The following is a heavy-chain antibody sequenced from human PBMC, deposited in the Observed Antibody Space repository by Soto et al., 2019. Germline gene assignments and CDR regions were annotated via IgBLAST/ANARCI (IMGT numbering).Heavy chain of an antibody. CDR2: INSDGSST. CDR3: ARAIDCSGGSCYSGPSYYYYYYGIDV. J-gene: IGHJ6*02. Sequence: QPGGSLRLSCAASGFTFSSYWMHWVRQAPGKGLVWVSRINSDGSSTSYADSVKGRFTIARDNAKNTLYLQMNSLRAEDTAVYYCARAIDCSGGSCYSGPSYYYYYYGIDVWGQGTTVTVSS. V-gene: IGHV3-74*01. CDR1: GFTFSSYW. D-gene: IGHD2-15*01.